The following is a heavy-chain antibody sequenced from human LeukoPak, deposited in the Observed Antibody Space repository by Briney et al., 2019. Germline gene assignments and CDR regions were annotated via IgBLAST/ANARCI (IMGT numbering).Heavy chain of an antibody. J-gene: IGHJ4*02. CDR2: INTNTGNP. D-gene: IGHD1-26*01. V-gene: IGHV7-4-1*02. CDR1: GYTFTSYA. Sequence: ASVKVSCKASGYTFTSYAMNWVRQAPGQGLEWMGWINTNTGNPTYAQGFTGRFVFSLDTSVSTAYLQISSLKAEDTAVYYCARGGSGSQRRGGFDYWGQGTLVTVSS. CDR3: ARGGSGSQRRGGFDY.